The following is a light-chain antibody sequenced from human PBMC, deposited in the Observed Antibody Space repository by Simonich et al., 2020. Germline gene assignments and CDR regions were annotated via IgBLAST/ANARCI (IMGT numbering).Light chain of an antibody. CDR2: DAS. V-gene: IGKV1-33*01. CDR3: QQYDNLP. Sequence: DIQLTQSPSFLSASVGDRVTITCRASQGISNYLNWYQQKPGKSPKLLIYDASNLETGGPSRFSGSGSGTDFTFTISSLQPEDIATYYCQQYDNLPFGGGTKVEIK. J-gene: IGKJ4*01. CDR1: QGISNY.